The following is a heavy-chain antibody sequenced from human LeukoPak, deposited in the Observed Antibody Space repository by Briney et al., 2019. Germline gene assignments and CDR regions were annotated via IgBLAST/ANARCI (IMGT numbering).Heavy chain of an antibody. CDR1: GGTFSSYA. Sequence: ASVKVSCKASGGTFSSYAISWVRQAPGQGLEWMGGIIPIFGTANYAQKFQGRVTITADESTSTAYMELSSLRSEDTAVYYCARGITMVRGVGYYYMDVWGKGTTVTVSS. V-gene: IGHV1-69*13. CDR2: IIPIFGTA. D-gene: IGHD3-10*01. CDR3: ARGITMVRGVGYYYMDV. J-gene: IGHJ6*03.